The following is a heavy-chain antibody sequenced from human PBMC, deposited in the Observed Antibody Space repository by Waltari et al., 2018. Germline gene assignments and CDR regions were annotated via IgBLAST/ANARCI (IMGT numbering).Heavy chain of an antibody. CDR2: IIPIFGTA. CDR3: ARGNPAAGYYEDRRYFDL. D-gene: IGHD3-9*01. J-gene: IGHJ2*01. V-gene: IGHV1-69*05. CDR1: GGTFSSYA. Sequence: QVQLVQSGAEVKKPGSSVKVSCKASGGTFSSYAISCVRPAPGQGLEWMGGIIPIFGTANYAQKFQGRVTITTDESTSTAYMELSSLRSEDTAVYYCARGNPAAGYYEDRRYFDLWGRGTLVTVSS.